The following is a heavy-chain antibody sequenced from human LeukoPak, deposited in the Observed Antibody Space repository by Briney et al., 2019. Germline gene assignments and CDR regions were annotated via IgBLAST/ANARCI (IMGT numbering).Heavy chain of an antibody. CDR1: GYTFTGYY. V-gene: IGHV1-2*02. CDR2: INPNSGGT. D-gene: IGHD1-20*01. Sequence: GASVKVSCKASGYTFTGYYMHWVRQAPGQGLEWMGWINPNSGGTNYAQKFQGRVTMTRDTSISTAYMELSRLRSDDTAVYYCARAPFNWDDAEPRFDYWGQGTLVTVSS. CDR3: ARAPFNWDDAEPRFDY. J-gene: IGHJ4*02.